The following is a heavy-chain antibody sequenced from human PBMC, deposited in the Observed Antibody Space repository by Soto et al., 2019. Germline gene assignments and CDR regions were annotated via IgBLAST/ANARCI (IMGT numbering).Heavy chain of an antibody. CDR1: GSTFTNYW. CDR3: AASIFYYGMDV. J-gene: IGHJ6*02. V-gene: IGHV5-51*01. CDR2: IYPGDSDT. Sequence: ESLKISCQGSGSTFTNYWIGWVRQMPGKGPEWMGIIYPGDSDTKYNPSFQGQVTISADKSITTTYLQWSSLKASDTAIYYCAASIFYYGMDVWGQGTTVTVSS.